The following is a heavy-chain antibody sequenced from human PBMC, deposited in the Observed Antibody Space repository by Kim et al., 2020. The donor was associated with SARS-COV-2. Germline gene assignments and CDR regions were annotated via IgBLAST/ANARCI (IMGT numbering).Heavy chain of an antibody. CDR3: ARAGPLYSSSWYGDY. D-gene: IGHD6-13*01. Sequence: SETLSLTCAVYGGSFSGYYWSWIRQPPGKGLEWIGEINHSGSTNYNPSLKSRVTISVDTSKNQFSLKLSSVTAADTAVYYCARAGPLYSSSWYGDYWGQGTLVTVSS. V-gene: IGHV4-34*01. J-gene: IGHJ4*02. CDR2: INHSGST. CDR1: GGSFSGYY.